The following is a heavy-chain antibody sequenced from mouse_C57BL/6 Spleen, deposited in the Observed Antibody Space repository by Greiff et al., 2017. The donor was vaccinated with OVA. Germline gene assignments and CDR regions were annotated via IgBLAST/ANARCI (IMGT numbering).Heavy chain of an antibody. J-gene: IGHJ2*01. Sequence: EVQLVESGPELVKPGASVKMSCKASGYTFTDYNMHWVKQSHGKSLEWIGYINPNNGGTSYNQKFKGKATLTVNKSSSTAYMELSSLTSEDSAVYYCARYSNYVYFDYWGQGTTLTVSS. CDR2: INPNNGGT. V-gene: IGHV1-22*01. CDR1: GYTFTDYN. CDR3: ARYSNYVYFDY. D-gene: IGHD2-5*01.